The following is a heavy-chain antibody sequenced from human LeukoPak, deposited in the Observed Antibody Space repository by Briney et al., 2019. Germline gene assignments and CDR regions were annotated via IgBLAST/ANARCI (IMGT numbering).Heavy chain of an antibody. CDR1: GGSLSSYY. J-gene: IGHJ4*02. CDR2: IYYSGST. D-gene: IGHD1-1*01. Sequence: PSETLSLTCTVSGGSLSSYYWSWFRQPPGKGLEWIGYIYYSGSTNYNPSLKSRVTISVDTSKNQLSLKLSSVTAADTAVYYCARADVENAAWDYWGQGTLVTVSS. CDR3: ARADVENAAWDY. V-gene: IGHV4-59*01.